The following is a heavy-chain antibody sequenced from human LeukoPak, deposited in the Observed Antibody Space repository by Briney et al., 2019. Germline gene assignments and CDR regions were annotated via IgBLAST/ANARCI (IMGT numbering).Heavy chain of an antibody. D-gene: IGHD2-2*01. J-gene: IGHJ5*02. V-gene: IGHV1-2*02. CDR2: INPNSGGT. CDR3: ARGLYCSSTSCYRFDP. Sequence: ASVKVSCKASGYTFTGYYMHWVRQAPGQGLEWMGWINPNSGGTNYAQKFQGRVTMTRDTSISTAYMELSRLRSDDMAVYYCARGLYCSSTSCYRFDPWGQGTLVTVSS. CDR1: GYTFTGYY.